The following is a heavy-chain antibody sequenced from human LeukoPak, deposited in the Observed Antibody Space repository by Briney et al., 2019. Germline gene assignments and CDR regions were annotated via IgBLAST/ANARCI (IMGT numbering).Heavy chain of an antibody. CDR1: GFTFSSYS. Sequence: PGGSLRLSCAASGFTFSSYSMNWVRQAPGKGLEWVSSIRSSSSYIYYADSVKGRFTISRDNSKNTLYLQMNSLRAEDTAVYYCAKDYSSGWYDGFDYWGQGTLVTVSS. V-gene: IGHV3-21*01. D-gene: IGHD6-19*01. CDR2: IRSSSSYI. CDR3: AKDYSSGWYDGFDY. J-gene: IGHJ4*02.